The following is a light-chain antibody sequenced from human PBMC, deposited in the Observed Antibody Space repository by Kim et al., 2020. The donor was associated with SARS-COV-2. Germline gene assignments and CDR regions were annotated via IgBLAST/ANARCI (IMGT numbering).Light chain of an antibody. V-gene: IGKV3-15*01. CDR1: QRVSSN. J-gene: IGKJ3*01. Sequence: SPGERTTLSGRATQRVSSNFAWYQQKPGQAPRPLIYGASTRATGIPVRFSGSGSGTEFTLTISSLQSEDFAVYYCQQYNNWPPITFGPGTKVDIK. CDR3: QQYNNWPPIT. CDR2: GAS.